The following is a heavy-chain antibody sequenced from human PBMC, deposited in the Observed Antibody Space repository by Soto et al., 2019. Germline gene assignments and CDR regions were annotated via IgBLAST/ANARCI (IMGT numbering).Heavy chain of an antibody. D-gene: IGHD3-22*01. Sequence: QVQLVESGGGVVQPGRSLRLSCAASGFTFSSYGMHWVRQAPGKGLEWVAVIWYDGSNKYYADSVKGRFTISRDNSKNTLYLQMNSLRAEDTAVYYCARDPGTYDSRYYFDYWGQGTLVTVSS. J-gene: IGHJ4*02. CDR3: ARDPGTYDSRYYFDY. V-gene: IGHV3-33*01. CDR1: GFTFSSYG. CDR2: IWYDGSNK.